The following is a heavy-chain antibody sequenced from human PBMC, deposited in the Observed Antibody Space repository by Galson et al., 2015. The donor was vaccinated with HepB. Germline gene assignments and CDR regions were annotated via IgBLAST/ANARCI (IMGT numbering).Heavy chain of an antibody. CDR3: AAESYSSGCCKYDY. D-gene: IGHD6-25*01. V-gene: IGHV1-58*01. J-gene: IGHJ4*02. CDR1: GFTFSNSA. Sequence: LVKVSCKASGFTFSNSAVQWVRQARGQGLEWIGWMVVGGGNTNYAQHFQGRLTITRDMSTGTAHMEMTSLRSEDTAVYYCAAESYSSGCCKYDYWGQGTLVTVSS. CDR2: MVVGGGNT.